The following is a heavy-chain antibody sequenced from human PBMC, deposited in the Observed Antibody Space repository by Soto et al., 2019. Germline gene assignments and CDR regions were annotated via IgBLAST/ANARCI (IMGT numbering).Heavy chain of an antibody. CDR1: GYTFTSYG. J-gene: IGHJ6*02. V-gene: IGHV1-18*01. Sequence: ASVKVSCKASGYTFTSYGISWVRRAPGQGLEWMGWISAYNGNTNYAQKLQGRVTMTTDTSTSTAYMELRSLRSDDTAVYYCARDPGGKQTYYDFWSGPADYYYYYGMDVWGQGTTVTVSS. CDR3: ARDPGGKQTYYDFWSGPADYYYYYGMDV. CDR2: ISAYNGNT. D-gene: IGHD3-3*01.